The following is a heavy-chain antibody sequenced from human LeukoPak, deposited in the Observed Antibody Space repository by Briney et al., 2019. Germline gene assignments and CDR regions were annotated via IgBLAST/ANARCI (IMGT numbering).Heavy chain of an antibody. J-gene: IGHJ4*02. CDR2: INQYGYEK. V-gene: IGHV3-7*01. CDR1: GFTFSTYW. CDR3: ATGAEMDRGVIITGPLDY. Sequence: PGGSLLLSCAASGFTFSTYWMNWVRQAPGKGLEWVANINQYGYEKYYVDSVKGRFTISRDNDKNSLYLEMHSLRAEDTAVYYCATGAEMDRGVIITGPLDYWGQGTLVTASS. D-gene: IGHD3-10*01.